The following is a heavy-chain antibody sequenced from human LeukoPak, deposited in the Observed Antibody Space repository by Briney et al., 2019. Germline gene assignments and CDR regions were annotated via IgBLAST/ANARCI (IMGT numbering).Heavy chain of an antibody. CDR2: IYHSGNT. D-gene: IGHD3-10*01. J-gene: IGHJ4*02. Sequence: SETLSLTCTVSGYSISSDYYWGWIRQPPGKGLEWIGSIYHSGNTYYNPSLKSRVTISVDTSKNQFSLKLSSVTAADTAMYYCARDRVRGIIMTPYFHYWGQGTLVTVSS. CDR1: GYSISSDYY. V-gene: IGHV4-38-2*02. CDR3: ARDRVRGIIMTPYFHY.